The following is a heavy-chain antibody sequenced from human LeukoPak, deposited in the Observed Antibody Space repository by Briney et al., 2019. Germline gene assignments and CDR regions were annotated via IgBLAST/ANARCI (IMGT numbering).Heavy chain of an antibody. CDR1: GYSFTNYW. V-gene: IGHV5-51*01. CDR3: ARRASNALDS. Sequence: GESLKISCKGSGYSFTNYWIGWVRQMPGKGLEWMGIIFPSDSDTRYSPSFQGQVAISADKSISTAYLQWSSLKASDTAMYYCARRASNALDSWGQGTLVTVSS. D-gene: IGHD4-11*01. CDR2: IFPSDSDT. J-gene: IGHJ4*02.